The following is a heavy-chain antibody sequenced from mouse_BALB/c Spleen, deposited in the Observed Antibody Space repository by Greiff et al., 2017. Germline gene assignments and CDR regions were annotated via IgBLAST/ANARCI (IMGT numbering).Heavy chain of an antibody. CDR2: IYPGDGDT. Sequence: VKLQESGAELARPGASVKLSCKASGYTFTSYWMQWVKQRPGQGLEWIGAIYPGDGDTRYTQKFKGKATLTADKSSSTAYMQLSSLASEDSAVYYCARSTMITTGDYWGQGTTLTVSS. CDR3: ARSTMITTGDY. J-gene: IGHJ2*01. CDR1: GYTFTSYW. V-gene: IGHV1-87*01. D-gene: IGHD2-4*01.